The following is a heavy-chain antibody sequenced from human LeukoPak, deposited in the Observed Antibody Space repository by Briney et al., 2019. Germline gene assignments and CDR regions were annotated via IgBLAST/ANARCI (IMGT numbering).Heavy chain of an antibody. J-gene: IGHJ4*02. Sequence: GGSLRLSCAASGFTFSSYWMTWVRQAPGKGLEWVASMNRDGTEIYHVDSVNDRFTISRDNAKKSLYLQMNSLRAGDTPVYYCARSDSRSWDRPPDYWGQGTLVTVST. CDR3: ARSDSRSWDRPPDY. CDR1: GFTFSSYW. CDR2: MNRDGTEI. V-gene: IGHV3-7*01. D-gene: IGHD6-13*01.